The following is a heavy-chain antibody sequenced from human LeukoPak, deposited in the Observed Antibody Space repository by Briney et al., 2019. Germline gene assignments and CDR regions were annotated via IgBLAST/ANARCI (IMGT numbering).Heavy chain of an antibody. CDR3: ARDREQQLVLDAFDI. J-gene: IGHJ3*02. V-gene: IGHV1-18*01. D-gene: IGHD6-13*01. CDR2: ISAYNGNT. CDR1: GYTFTSYG. Sequence: ASVKVSCKASGYTFTSYGISWVRQAPGQGLEWMGWISAYNGNTNYAQKLQGRVTMTTDTSTSTAYMELGSLRSDDTAVYYCARDREQQLVLDAFDIWGQGTMVTVSS.